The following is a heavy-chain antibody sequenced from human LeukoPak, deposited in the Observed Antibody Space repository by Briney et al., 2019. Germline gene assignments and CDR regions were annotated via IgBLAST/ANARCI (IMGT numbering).Heavy chain of an antibody. Sequence: PGGSLRLSCAASGFNFGDFWMTWVRQAPGKGLEWVSAVGGSGGSSYYADSVKGRFTISRDDSTDTLYLQMNSLRAEDTAVYYCGKGVQAGGWTCAVWGKGTTVTVSS. CDR3: GKGVQAGGWTCAV. D-gene: IGHD6-19*01. V-gene: IGHV3-23*01. CDR2: VGGSGGSS. J-gene: IGHJ6*04. CDR1: GFNFGDFW.